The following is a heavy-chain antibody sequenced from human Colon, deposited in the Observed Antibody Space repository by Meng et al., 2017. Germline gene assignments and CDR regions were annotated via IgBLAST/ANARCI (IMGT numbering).Heavy chain of an antibody. CDR3: ARFYGSGTFEVHDY. Sequence: QSPLEEPGPGLVSPSESLSLTCPVSGASVSSDSHYWSWIRQSPGKGLEWIGYIYYTGNTNYSPSLASRVSMSVDTSKNQVSLRLTSVTAADTAVYYCARFYGSGTFEVHDYWGQGTLVTVFS. V-gene: IGHV4-61*01. D-gene: IGHD3-10*01. J-gene: IGHJ4*02. CDR2: IYYTGNT. CDR1: GASVSSDSHY.